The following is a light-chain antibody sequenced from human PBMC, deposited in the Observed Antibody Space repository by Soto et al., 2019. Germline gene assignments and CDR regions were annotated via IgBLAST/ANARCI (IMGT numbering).Light chain of an antibody. CDR1: QNIRSR. CDR2: DAS. Sequence: QMTQYPSTLSASVGDRVTITCRASQNIRSRLAWFQQKRGKAPKLLIYDASSLESGVPQRFSGSGSGTEFTLTISSLQPDDFTTYYCQQYNSYRTFGQGAKVDI. CDR3: QQYNSYRT. J-gene: IGKJ1*01. V-gene: IGKV1-5*01.